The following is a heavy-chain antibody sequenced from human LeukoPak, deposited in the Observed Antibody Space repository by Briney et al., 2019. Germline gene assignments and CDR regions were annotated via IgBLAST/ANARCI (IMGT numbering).Heavy chain of an antibody. J-gene: IGHJ6*03. CDR3: ARDVSVVVTPYYYYMDV. Sequence: ASVKVSCKASGYTFTSYYMHWVRQAPGQGLEWMGIINPSGGSTSYAQKFQGRVTMTRDMSTSTVYMELSSLRSEDTAVYYCARDVSVVVTPYYYYMDVWGKGTTVTVSS. V-gene: IGHV1-46*01. CDR1: GYTFTSYY. D-gene: IGHD2-21*02. CDR2: INPSGGST.